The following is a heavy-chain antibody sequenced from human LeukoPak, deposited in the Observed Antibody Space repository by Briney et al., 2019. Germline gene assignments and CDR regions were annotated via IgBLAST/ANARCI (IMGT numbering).Heavy chain of an antibody. J-gene: IGHJ4*02. CDR2: IYYSGST. D-gene: IGHD5-12*01. CDR3: AREDSGYDSGYFDY. CDR1: GGSISSYY. V-gene: IGHV4-59*01. Sequence: SGTLSLTCTVSGGSISSYYWSWIRQPPGKGLEWIGYIYYSGSTNYNPSLKSRVTISVDTSKNQFSLKLSSVTAADTAVYYCAREDSGYDSGYFDYWGQGTLVTVSS.